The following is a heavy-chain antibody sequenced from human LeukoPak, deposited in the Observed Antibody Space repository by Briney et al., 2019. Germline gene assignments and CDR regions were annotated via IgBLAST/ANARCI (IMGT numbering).Heavy chain of an antibody. V-gene: IGHV4-59*12. CDR1: GGSISSYY. CDR2: IYYSGST. CDR3: AAERGGYSYGSLDY. J-gene: IGHJ4*02. D-gene: IGHD5-18*01. Sequence: SETLSLTCTVSGGSISSYYWSWIRQPPGKGLEWIGYIYYSGSTNYNPSLKSRVTISVDTSKNQFSLKLSSVTAADTAVYYCAAERGGYSYGSLDYWGQGTLVTVSS.